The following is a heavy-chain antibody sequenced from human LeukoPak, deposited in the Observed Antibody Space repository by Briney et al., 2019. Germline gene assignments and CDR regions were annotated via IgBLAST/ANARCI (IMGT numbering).Heavy chain of an antibody. J-gene: IGHJ4*02. CDR3: AKDSVRGGIAGTTD. CDR1: GFTFSSYA. Sequence: GGSLRLSCAASGFTFSSYAMSWVRQAPGKGLEWVSAISGSGGSTYYADSVKGRFTISRDNSKNTLYLQMNSLRAEDTAVYYCAKDSVRGGIAGTTDWGQGTLVTVSS. V-gene: IGHV3-23*01. CDR2: ISGSGGST. D-gene: IGHD1-7*01.